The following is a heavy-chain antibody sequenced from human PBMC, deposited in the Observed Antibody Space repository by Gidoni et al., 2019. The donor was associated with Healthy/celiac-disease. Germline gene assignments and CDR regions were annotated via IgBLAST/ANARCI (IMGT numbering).Heavy chain of an antibody. V-gene: IGHV5-51*01. J-gene: IGHJ5*02. CDR2: IYPGDSDT. D-gene: IGHD3-9*01. CDR3: ARWGEGYDILTGYYTYNWFDP. Sequence: EVQLVQSGAEVKKPGESLKISCQGSGYSFTSYWIGWVRQMPGKGLEWMGLIYPGDSDTRYSPSFQGQVTISADKSISTAYLQWSSLKASDTAMYYCARWGEGYDILTGYYTYNWFDPWGQGTLVAVSS. CDR1: GYSFTSYW.